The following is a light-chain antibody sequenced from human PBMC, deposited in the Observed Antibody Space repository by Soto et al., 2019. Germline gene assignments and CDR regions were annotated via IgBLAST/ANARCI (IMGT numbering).Light chain of an antibody. V-gene: IGKV3-20*01. CDR1: QSVSSAY. Sequence: EIVLTQSPGTLSLSPGDRATLSCRASQSVSSAYLAWYQHTPGQAPRLLIYGASSRATGIPARFSGSGCGTDFTLTTSSLEPQDFAVYYCQQHDSSYPWTFGHGTKVDIK. J-gene: IGKJ1*01. CDR2: GAS. CDR3: QQHDSSYPWT.